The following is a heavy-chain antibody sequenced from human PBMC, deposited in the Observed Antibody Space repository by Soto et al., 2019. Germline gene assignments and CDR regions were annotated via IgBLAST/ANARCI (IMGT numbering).Heavy chain of an antibody. D-gene: IGHD4-17*01. CDR2: ISYSGTT. CDR3: ARDSVKERGQAHFYCGMDV. V-gene: IGHV4-31*03. Sequence: QVQLQESGPGLVKPSQTLSLTCTVSGDSIISGGSYWAWIRQHPGKGLEWIGYISYSGTTYYNPSLKSRLTISIVTSKNQLSMNLSSVTAAETAVYYSARDSVKERGQAHFYCGMDVWRQGTAVTVSS. J-gene: IGHJ6*02. CDR1: GDSIISGGSY.